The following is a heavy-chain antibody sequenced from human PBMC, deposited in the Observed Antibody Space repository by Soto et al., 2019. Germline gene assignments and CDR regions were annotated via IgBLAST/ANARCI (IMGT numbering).Heavy chain of an antibody. D-gene: IGHD4-17*01. V-gene: IGHV4-39*01. J-gene: IGHJ4*02. CDR1: GGSISSSSYY. Sequence: SETLSLTCTVSGGSISSSSYYWGWIRQPPGKGLEWIGSIYYSGSTYYNPSLKSRVTISVDTSKNQFSLKLSSVTAADTAVYYCARHVVDYGDYLRIASFDYWGQGTLVTVSS. CDR2: IYYSGST. CDR3: ARHVVDYGDYLRIASFDY.